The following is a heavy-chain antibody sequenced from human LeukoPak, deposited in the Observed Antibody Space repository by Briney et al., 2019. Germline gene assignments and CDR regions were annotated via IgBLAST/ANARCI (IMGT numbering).Heavy chain of an antibody. D-gene: IGHD2-15*01. CDR2: INHSGST. CDR3: AALGYCSGGSCYGQGDY. CDR1: GGSFSGYY. Sequence: KSSETLSLTCAVYGGSFSGYYWSWIRQPPGKGLEWIGEINHSGSTNYNPSLKSRVTISVDTSKNQSSLKLSSVTAADTAVYYCAALGYCSGGSCYGQGDYWGRGTLVTVSS. V-gene: IGHV4-34*01. J-gene: IGHJ4*02.